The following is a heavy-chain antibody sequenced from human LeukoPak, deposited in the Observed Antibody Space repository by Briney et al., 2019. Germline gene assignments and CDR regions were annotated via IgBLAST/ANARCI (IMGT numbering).Heavy chain of an antibody. V-gene: IGHV3-7*04. J-gene: IGHJ5*02. CDR1: GFMFSSFW. CDR2: IKEDGSMV. CDR3: ARVVTWFDP. Sequence: GGSLRLSCAASGFMFSSFWMSWVRQAPGKGLEWVAHIKEDGSMVSYVDSVKGRFTISRDNAKNSVYLQMNSLRGEDTAVHFCARVVTWFDPWGQGSLVTVSS.